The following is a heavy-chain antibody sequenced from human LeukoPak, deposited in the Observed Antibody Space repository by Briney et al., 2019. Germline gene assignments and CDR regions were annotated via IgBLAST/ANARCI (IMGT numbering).Heavy chain of an antibody. Sequence: SETLSLTCSVSGGSLSSYYWNWIRQPAGKGLEWIGHIYTSGSTNYNPALKSRVSMSLDTSKNQFSLKLSSVTAADTAVYYCARDHHFLYGDYGSVKVDYWGQGTLVTVSS. CDR1: GGSLSSYY. J-gene: IGHJ4*02. CDR2: IYTSGST. CDR3: ARDHHFLYGDYGSVKVDY. D-gene: IGHD4-17*01. V-gene: IGHV4-4*07.